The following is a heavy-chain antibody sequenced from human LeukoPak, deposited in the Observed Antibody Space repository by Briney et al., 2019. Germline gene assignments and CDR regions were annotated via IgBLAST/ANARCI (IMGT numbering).Heavy chain of an antibody. CDR3: ARRFSGSGSSGGIDY. CDR2: ISYDGSNK. Sequence: GRSPRLSCAASGFTFSSYAMHWVRQAPGKGLEWVAVISYDGSNKYYADSVKGRFTISRDNSKNTLYLQMNSLRAEDTAVYYCARRFSGSGSSGGIDYWGQGTLVTVSS. CDR1: GFTFSSYA. D-gene: IGHD3-10*01. V-gene: IGHV3-30*04. J-gene: IGHJ4*02.